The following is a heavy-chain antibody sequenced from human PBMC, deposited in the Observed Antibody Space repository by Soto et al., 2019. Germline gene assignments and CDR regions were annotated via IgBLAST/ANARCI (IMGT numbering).Heavy chain of an antibody. Sequence: SETLSLTCTVSGGCISSYYWSWIRQPPGKGLEWIGYIYYSGSTNYNPSLKSRVTISVDTSKNQFSLKLSSVTAADTAVYYCARYSGYVDYWGQGTLVTVSS. CDR3: ARYSGYVDY. D-gene: IGHD1-26*01. J-gene: IGHJ4*02. CDR2: IYYSGST. V-gene: IGHV4-59*01. CDR1: GGCISSYY.